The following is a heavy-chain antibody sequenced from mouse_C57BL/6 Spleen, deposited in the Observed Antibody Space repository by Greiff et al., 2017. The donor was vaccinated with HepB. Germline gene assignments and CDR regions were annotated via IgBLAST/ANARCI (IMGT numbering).Heavy chain of an antibody. Sequence: QVQLQQPGAELVMPGASVKLSCKASGYTFTSYWMHWVKQRPGQGLEWIGEIDPSDSYTNYNQKFKGKSTLTVDKSSSTAYMQLSSLTSEDSAVYYCARRDIFFMDDGGQGTSVTVSS. CDR2: IDPSDSYT. J-gene: IGHJ4*01. V-gene: IGHV1-69*01. D-gene: IGHD3-3*01. CDR1: GYTFTSYW. CDR3: ARRDIFFMDD.